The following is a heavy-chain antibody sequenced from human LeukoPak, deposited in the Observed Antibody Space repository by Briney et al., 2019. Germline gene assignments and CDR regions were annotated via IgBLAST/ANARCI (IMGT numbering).Heavy chain of an antibody. D-gene: IGHD5-18*01. J-gene: IGHJ4*02. V-gene: IGHV3-74*01. CDR2: INSDGSST. CDR1: GFTFSSYW. CDR3: ARDLWGVDTAMVPDY. Sequence: GGSLRLSCAASGFTFSSYWMHWVRQAPGKGLVWVSRINSDGSSTSYADSVKGRFTISRDNAKNTLYLQMNSLRAEDTAVYYCARDLWGVDTAMVPDYWGQGTLVTVSS.